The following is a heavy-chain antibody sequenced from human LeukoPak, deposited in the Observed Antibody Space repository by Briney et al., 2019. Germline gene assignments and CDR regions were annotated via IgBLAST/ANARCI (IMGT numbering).Heavy chain of an antibody. V-gene: IGHV3-11*01. J-gene: IGHJ4*02. D-gene: IGHD1-26*01. CDR2: ISSSGTTI. Sequence: GGSLRLSCAASGFTFSSFGMSWIRQAPGKGLEWVSYISSSGTTIYYADSVKGRFTISRDNAKNSLYLQMNSLRAEDTAVYYCARRRDSGSLQHFDYWGQGTLVTVSS. CDR3: ARRRDSGSLQHFDY. CDR1: GFTFSSFG.